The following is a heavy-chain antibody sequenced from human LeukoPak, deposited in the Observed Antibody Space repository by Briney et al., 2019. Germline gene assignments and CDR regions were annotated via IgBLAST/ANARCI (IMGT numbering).Heavy chain of an antibody. D-gene: IGHD4-11*01. V-gene: IGHV1-2*02. CDR2: INPSSGGT. Sequence: ASVKVSCKASGHTFTAYYMHWVRQAPGQGLEWMGWINPSSGGTNYAQNFQGRVTMTRDTSISTAFMELSSLESDDTAVYYCARHFRTPSTVTTWWEGAFDIWGQGTTVTVSS. J-gene: IGHJ3*02. CDR3: ARHFRTPSTVTTWWEGAFDI. CDR1: GHTFTAYY.